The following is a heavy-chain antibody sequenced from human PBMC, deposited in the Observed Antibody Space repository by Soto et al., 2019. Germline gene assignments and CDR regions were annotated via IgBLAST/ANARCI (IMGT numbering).Heavy chain of an antibody. D-gene: IGHD1-1*01. J-gene: IGHJ4*02. CDR2: FAYSGST. CDR3: ARVRHGSGNWDGTLDD. Sequence: QVQLQESGPGLVKPSETLSLTCTVAGGSISDYSWTWLRQSPGKGLEYIVCFAYSGSTYYNPSLESRVTISIDTSKKQFSLRLNSVTAADTALYFCARVRHGSGNWDGTLDDWGQGILVTVSS. V-gene: IGHV4-59*01. CDR1: GGSISDYS.